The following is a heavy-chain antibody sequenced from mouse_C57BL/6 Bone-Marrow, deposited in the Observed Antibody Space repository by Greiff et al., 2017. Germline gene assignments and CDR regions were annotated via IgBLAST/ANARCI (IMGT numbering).Heavy chain of an antibody. CDR2: INPCSGYT. CDR1: GYTFTSYC. D-gene: IGHD1-1*01. CDR3: ARGASTGVGFYALDY. Sequence: QVKLQESGAELVKPGASVKLSCKASGYTFTSYCMHWVKQRPGQGLEWIGYINPCSGYTKYNQKFKGKATLTADKSSSTAYMQLSSLTSEDSAVYYCARGASTGVGFYALDYWGQGTSVTVSA. J-gene: IGHJ4*01. V-gene: IGHV1-7*01.